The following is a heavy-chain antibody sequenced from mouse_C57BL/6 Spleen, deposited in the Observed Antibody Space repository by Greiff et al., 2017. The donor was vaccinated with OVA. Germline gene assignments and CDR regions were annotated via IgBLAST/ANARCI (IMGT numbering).Heavy chain of an antibody. Sequence: QVQLQQPGTELVKPGASVKLSCKASGYTFTSYWMDWVKQRPGQGLEWIGNIYPSDSETHYNQKFKDKATLTVDKSSSTAYMQLSSLTSEDSAVSYCARTAQATGAWFAYWGQGTLVTVSA. CDR2: IYPSDSET. J-gene: IGHJ3*01. D-gene: IGHD3-2*02. V-gene: IGHV1-61*01. CDR3: ARTAQATGAWFAY. CDR1: GYTFTSYW.